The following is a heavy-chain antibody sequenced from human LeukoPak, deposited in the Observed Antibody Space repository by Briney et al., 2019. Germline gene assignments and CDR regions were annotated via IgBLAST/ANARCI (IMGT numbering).Heavy chain of an antibody. CDR3: ARDSAAAGGLSLDY. J-gene: IGHJ4*02. CDR2: INLNSGGT. D-gene: IGHD6-13*01. Sequence: ASVKVSCKASGYSFIGYYMHWVRQAPGQGLEWMGWINLNSGGTKYAQKFQGRVTMTRDTSISTVYMELSRLRSDDTAVYYCARDSAAAGGLSLDYWGQGTLATVSS. CDR1: GYSFIGYY. V-gene: IGHV1-2*02.